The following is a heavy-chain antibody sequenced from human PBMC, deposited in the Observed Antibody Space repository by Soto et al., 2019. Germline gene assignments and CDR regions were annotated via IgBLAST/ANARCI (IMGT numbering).Heavy chain of an antibody. V-gene: IGHV4-34*01. CDR2: INHSGST. Sequence: PSETLSLTCAVYGGSFSGYYWSWIRQPPGKGLEWIGEINHSGSTNYNPSLKSRVTISVDTSKNQFSLKLSSVTAADTAVYYCARGLIQLWCTGVLPLPYNWFDPWGQGTLVTVSS. CDR1: GGSFSGYY. J-gene: IGHJ5*02. CDR3: ARGLIQLWCTGVLPLPYNWFDP. D-gene: IGHD5-18*01.